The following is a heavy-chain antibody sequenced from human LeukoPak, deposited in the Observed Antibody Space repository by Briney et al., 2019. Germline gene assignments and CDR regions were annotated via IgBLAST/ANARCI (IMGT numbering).Heavy chain of an antibody. CDR1: GYSISSGYY. J-gene: IGHJ5*02. CDR2: IYHSGST. V-gene: IGHV4-38-2*01. CDR3: ARLGYCSSTSCPTGWFDP. Sequence: PSETLSLTCAVSGYSISSGYYWGWIRHPPGKGLEWIGIIYHSGSTYYNPSLKSRVTISVDTSKNQFSLKLSSVTAADTAVYYCARLGYCSSTSCPTGWFDPWGQGTLVTVSS. D-gene: IGHD2-2*01.